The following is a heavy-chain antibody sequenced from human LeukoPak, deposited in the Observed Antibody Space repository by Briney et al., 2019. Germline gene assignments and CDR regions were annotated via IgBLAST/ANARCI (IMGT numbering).Heavy chain of an antibody. D-gene: IGHD4-23*01. J-gene: IGHJ5*02. CDR3: VRDGNWRWNWFDP. V-gene: IGHV4-59*01. CDR2: IYYSGST. Sequence: SETLCLTCTVSGGSISSYYWSWIRQPPGKGLEWIGYIYYSGSTNYNPSLKSRVTISVDTSKNQFSLKLSSVTAADTAVYYCVRDGNWRWNWFDPWGQGTLVTVSS. CDR1: GGSISSYY.